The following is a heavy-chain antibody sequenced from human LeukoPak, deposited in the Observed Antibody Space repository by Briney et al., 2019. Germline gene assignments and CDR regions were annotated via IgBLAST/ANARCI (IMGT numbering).Heavy chain of an antibody. CDR1: GFTFSSYA. V-gene: IGHV3-23*01. CDR3: AKGGYYDILTGYYPLDY. J-gene: IGHJ4*02. Sequence: GGSLRLSCAASGFTFSSYAMSWVRQAPGKGLDWVSAISGSGGSTYYADSVKGRFTISRDNSKNTLYLQMNSLRAEDTAVYYCAKGGYYDILTGYYPLDYWGQGTLVTVSS. CDR2: ISGSGGST. D-gene: IGHD3-9*01.